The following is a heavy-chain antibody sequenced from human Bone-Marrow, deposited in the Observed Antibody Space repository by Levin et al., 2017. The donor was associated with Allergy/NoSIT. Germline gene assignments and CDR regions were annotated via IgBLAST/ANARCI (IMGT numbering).Heavy chain of an antibody. CDR1: GFSLDASAVG. D-gene: IGHD3/OR15-3a*01. CDR2: IYWDDDK. Sequence: SGPTLVKPTQTLTLTCTFSGFSLDASAVGVAWIRQPPGKGLEWLALIYWDDDKRYIPSLKSRLTVTKDTSKNQVVLTMTNMGPVDTATYYCARHSPGLAPDHWGQGTLVTVSS. V-gene: IGHV2-5*02. CDR3: ARHSPGLAPDH. J-gene: IGHJ4*02.